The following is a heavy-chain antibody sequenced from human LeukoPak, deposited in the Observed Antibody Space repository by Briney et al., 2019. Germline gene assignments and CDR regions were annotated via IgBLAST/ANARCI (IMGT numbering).Heavy chain of an antibody. J-gene: IGHJ4*02. CDR1: GLTFSNAW. V-gene: IGHV3-15*01. CDR3: ARAHNWKYGTFDH. Sequence: GGSLRLSCAASGLTFSNAWMSWVRQAPGKGLEWVGRIKSTTEGGTTDYGAPVKGRFTISRDDSKNTLYLQMNSLRAEDTAVYYCARAHNWKYGTFDHWGQGTLVTVSS. CDR2: IKSTTEGGTT. D-gene: IGHD1-7*01.